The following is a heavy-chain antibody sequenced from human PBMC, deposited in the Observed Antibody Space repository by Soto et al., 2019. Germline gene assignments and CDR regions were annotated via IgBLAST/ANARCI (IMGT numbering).Heavy chain of an antibody. Sequence: GGSLRLSCAASGFTFSDYYMSWIRQAPGKGLEWVSDISSSGSIIYYADSVKGRLTISRDNAKNSLYLQMNSLRAEDTAVYYCARVNGYYYYGMDVWGQGTTVTVSS. J-gene: IGHJ6*02. CDR2: ISSSGSII. D-gene: IGHD3-22*01. CDR1: GFTFSDYY. CDR3: ARVNGYYYYGMDV. V-gene: IGHV3-11*01.